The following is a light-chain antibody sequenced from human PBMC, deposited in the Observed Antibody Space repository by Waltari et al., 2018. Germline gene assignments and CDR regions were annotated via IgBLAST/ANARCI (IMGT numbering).Light chain of an antibody. CDR1: SSDVGGHAH. Sequence: QSALTQPASVSGSPGQAIHIPCPGTSSDVGGHAHVPCSQQHPGKAPKLMIYVVSKRPSGVSDRFSGSKSGNTASLTISGLQAEDEADYYCSSYTSINTFVFGTGTKVTVL. CDR2: VVS. V-gene: IGLV2-14*01. CDR3: SSYTSINTFV. J-gene: IGLJ1*01.